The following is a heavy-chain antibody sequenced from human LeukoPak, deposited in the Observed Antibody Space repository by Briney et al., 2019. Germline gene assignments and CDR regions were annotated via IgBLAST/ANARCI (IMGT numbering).Heavy chain of an antibody. D-gene: IGHD2-2*01. V-gene: IGHV4-61*02. Sequence: KASETLSLTCTVSGGSISSGSYYWSWIRQPAGKGLEWIGRIYTSGSTNYNPSLKSRVTISVDTSKNQSSLKLSSVTAADTAVYYCAREVRYCSSTSCFPFDYWGQGTLVTVSS. J-gene: IGHJ4*02. CDR1: GGSISSGSYY. CDR2: IYTSGST. CDR3: AREVRYCSSTSCFPFDY.